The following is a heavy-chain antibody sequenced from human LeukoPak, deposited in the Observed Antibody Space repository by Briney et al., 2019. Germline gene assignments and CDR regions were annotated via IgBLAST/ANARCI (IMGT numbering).Heavy chain of an antibody. CDR1: GGSISSSTYY. J-gene: IGHJ4*02. CDR3: ARRAGAYSHPYDY. D-gene: IGHD4/OR15-4a*01. Sequence: PSETLSLTCTVSGGSISSSTYYWGWIRQPPGKGLEWIGTIYYSGSTYDNPSLKSRVTISVDTAKNQFSLELNSVTAEDTAVYYCARRAGAYSHPYDYWGQGTLVTVSS. CDR2: IYYSGST. V-gene: IGHV4-39*07.